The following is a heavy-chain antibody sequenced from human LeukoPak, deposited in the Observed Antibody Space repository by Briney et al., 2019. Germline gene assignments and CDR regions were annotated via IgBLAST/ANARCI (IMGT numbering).Heavy chain of an antibody. V-gene: IGHV4-34*01. J-gene: IGHJ5*02. CDR1: GGSFSGYS. CDR3: ARGPEYDILTGYPATNWFDP. CDR2: IYHSGST. D-gene: IGHD3-9*01. Sequence: PSETLSLTCAVYGGSFSGYSWRWIRQPPGKGLEWIGEIYHSGSTNYTPSLKSRVTISVDTSKNQFSLKLSSVTAADTAVYYCARGPEYDILTGYPATNWFDPWGQGTLVTVSS.